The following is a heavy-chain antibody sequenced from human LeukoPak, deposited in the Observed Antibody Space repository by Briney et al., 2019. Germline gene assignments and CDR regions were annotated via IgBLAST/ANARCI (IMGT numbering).Heavy chain of an antibody. CDR1: GFTFSSYW. D-gene: IGHD3-10*01. V-gene: IGHV3-74*03. Sequence: AGGSLRLSCAASGFTFSSYWMHWVRQAPGKGLVWVSRINSDGSITTYADSVKGRFTISRDNAKNTLYLQMNSLRAEDTAVYHCARDRGGSAFDILGQGTMVTVSS. CDR2: INSDGSIT. CDR3: ARDRGGSAFDI. J-gene: IGHJ3*02.